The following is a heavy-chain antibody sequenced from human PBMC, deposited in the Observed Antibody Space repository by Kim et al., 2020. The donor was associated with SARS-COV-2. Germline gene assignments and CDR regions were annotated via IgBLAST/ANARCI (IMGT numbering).Heavy chain of an antibody. CDR2: ISSDGSDI. Sequence: GGSLRLSCAASGFTFSSYWMNWVRQAPGKGLVWVSRISSDGSDITYADSVKGRFTISRDNAKSTLYLQMNSLRAEDTAVYYCARALSGTNCYNYWGQGTLVTVSS. CDR1: GFTFSSYW. V-gene: IGHV3-74*01. J-gene: IGHJ4*02. D-gene: IGHD2-15*01. CDR3: ARALSGTNCYNY.